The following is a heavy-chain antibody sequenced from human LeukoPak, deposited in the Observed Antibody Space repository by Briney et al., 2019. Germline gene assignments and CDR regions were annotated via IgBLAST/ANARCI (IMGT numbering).Heavy chain of an antibody. CDR2: VFSSGTT. CDR1: GVSISSGGYS. J-gene: IGHJ4*02. Sequence: SETLSLTCTVSGVSISSGGYSGHGLRQPRGQGLEGIGCVFSSGTTYYNTSLKSRVSISVDTTKTKSSLNLSSVTAADTAVYYCARGGVPGVGIAYWGQGTLVTVSS. V-gene: IGHV4-30-4*07. D-gene: IGHD3-10*01. CDR3: ARGGVPGVGIAY.